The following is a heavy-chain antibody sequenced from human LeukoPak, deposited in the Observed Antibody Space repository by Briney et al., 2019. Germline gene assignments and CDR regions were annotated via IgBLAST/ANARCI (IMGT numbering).Heavy chain of an antibody. CDR3: ETGNWFDP. Sequence: GGSLRLSCVTSGFTFISYSMNWVRQAQGKGLEWVSSITSTSAYNYYADSVKGRFTISRDNARDSLYLQMNDLRVEDTAVYYCETGNWFDPWGQGTLVTVSS. CDR1: GFTFISYS. D-gene: IGHD3-10*01. J-gene: IGHJ5*02. V-gene: IGHV3-21*01. CDR2: ITSTSAYN.